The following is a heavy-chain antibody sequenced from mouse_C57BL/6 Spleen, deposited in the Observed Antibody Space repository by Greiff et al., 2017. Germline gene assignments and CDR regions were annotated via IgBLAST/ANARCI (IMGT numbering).Heavy chain of an antibody. Sequence: VQLQQPGAELVKPGASVKLSCKASGYTFTSYWMHWVKQRPGRGLEWIGRIDPNSGGTKYNEKFKSKATLTVDKPSSTAYMQLSSLTSEDSAVYDGARPHGSSYWYFDVWGTGTTVTVSS. CDR2: IDPNSGGT. CDR3: ARPHGSSYWYFDV. D-gene: IGHD1-1*01. J-gene: IGHJ1*03. CDR1: GYTFTSYW. V-gene: IGHV1-72*01.